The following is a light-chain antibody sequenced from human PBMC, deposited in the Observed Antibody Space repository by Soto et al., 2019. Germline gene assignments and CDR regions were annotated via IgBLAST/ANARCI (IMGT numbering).Light chain of an antibody. V-gene: IGKV1-5*03. CDR2: KAS. Sequence: DIQMTQSPSTLSASVGDRVTITCRASQSISSWLAWYQQKPGTAPKLLIYKASSLQSGVPSRFSGSGSGTEFTLTINSLPTDELATYYCQQYISYPYTFGQGTKLEIK. CDR1: QSISSW. J-gene: IGKJ2*01. CDR3: QQYISYPYT.